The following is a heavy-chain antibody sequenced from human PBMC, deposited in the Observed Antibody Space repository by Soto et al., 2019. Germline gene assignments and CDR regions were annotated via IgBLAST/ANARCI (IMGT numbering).Heavy chain of an antibody. CDR1: GYSISSGYY. V-gene: IGHV4-38-2*02. J-gene: IGHJ4*02. D-gene: IGHD3-22*01. Sequence: PSETLSLTCAVSGYSISSGYYWGWILQPPWKGLEWIGSIYHSGSTYYNPSLKSRVTISVDTSKNQFSLKLSSVTAADTAVYYCARDLLSSYYDSRGLGFDYWGQGTLVTVSS. CDR3: ARDLLSSYYDSRGLGFDY. CDR2: IYHSGST.